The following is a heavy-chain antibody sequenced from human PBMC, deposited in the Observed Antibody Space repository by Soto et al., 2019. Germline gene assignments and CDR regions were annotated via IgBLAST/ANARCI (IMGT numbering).Heavy chain of an antibody. J-gene: IGHJ6*02. D-gene: IGHD6-13*01. Sequence: GGSLRLSCAASGFTFSSYAMHWVRQAPGKGLEWVAVISYDGSDKYYADSVKGRFTISRDNSKNTLYLQMNSLRAEDTAVYYCARDLYSSSWYRPYYYYYRMDVCGQWKTVTASS. CDR1: GFTFSSYA. CDR3: ARDLYSSSWYRPYYYYYRMDV. CDR2: ISYDGSDK. V-gene: IGHV3-30-3*01.